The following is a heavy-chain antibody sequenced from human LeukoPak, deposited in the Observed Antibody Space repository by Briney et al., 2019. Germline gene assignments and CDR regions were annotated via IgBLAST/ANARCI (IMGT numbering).Heavy chain of an antibody. CDR3: ARDGPSIAADFDC. D-gene: IGHD6-6*01. J-gene: IGHJ4*02. CDR1: GFTFSSYS. V-gene: IGHV3-21*01. CDR2: IRSSSSYI. Sequence: GGSLRLSCAASGFTFSSYSMNWVRQAPGEGLEWVSSIRSSSSYIYYADSLKGRFTISRDNAKNSLYLQMNSLRAEGSAVYYCARDGPSIAADFDCWGQGTLVTVSS.